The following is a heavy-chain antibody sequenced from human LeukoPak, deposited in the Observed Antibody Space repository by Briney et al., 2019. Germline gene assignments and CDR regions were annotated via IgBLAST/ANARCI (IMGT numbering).Heavy chain of an antibody. V-gene: IGHV1-46*01. CDR1: GYTFTSYY. Sequence: ASVKVSCKASGYTFTSYYMHWVRQAPGQGLEWMGIINPGGGSTSYAQKFQGRVTMTRDMSTSTVYMELSSLRSEDTAVYYCARAKRGEWDDYWGQGTLVTVSS. D-gene: IGHD1-26*01. CDR2: INPGGGST. J-gene: IGHJ4*02. CDR3: ARAKRGEWDDY.